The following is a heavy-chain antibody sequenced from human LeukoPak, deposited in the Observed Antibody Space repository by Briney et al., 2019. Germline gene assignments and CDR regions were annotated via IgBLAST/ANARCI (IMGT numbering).Heavy chain of an antibody. J-gene: IGHJ5*02. CDR3: ARGPAYNWNFPPDP. CDR2: ISAYNGNT. V-gene: IGHV1-18*01. D-gene: IGHD1-7*01. Sequence: ASVEVSCKASRYTFTSYGISWVRQAPGQGREWMGWISAYNGNTHYAQKLQGRVTITTDTSTSTAHMEMRSLRSAATAVYYCARGPAYNWNFPPDPWGQGTLVTVSS. CDR1: RYTFTSYG.